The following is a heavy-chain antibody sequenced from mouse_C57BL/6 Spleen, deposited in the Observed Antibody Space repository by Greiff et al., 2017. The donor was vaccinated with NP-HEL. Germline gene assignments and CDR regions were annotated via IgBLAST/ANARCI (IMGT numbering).Heavy chain of an antibody. D-gene: IGHD1-1*01. Sequence: EVQRVESGGDLVKPGGSLKLSCAASGFTFSSYGMSWVRQTPDKRLEWVATISSGGSYTYYPDSVKGRFTISRDNAKNTLYLQMSSLKSEDTAMYYCAREMVYYGSSPWYFDVWGTGTTVTVSS. J-gene: IGHJ1*03. V-gene: IGHV5-6*01. CDR3: AREMVYYGSSPWYFDV. CDR1: GFTFSSYG. CDR2: ISSGGSYT.